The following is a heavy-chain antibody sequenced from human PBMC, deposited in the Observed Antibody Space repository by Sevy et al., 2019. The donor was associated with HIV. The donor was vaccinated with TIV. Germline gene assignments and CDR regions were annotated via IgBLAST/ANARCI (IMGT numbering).Heavy chain of an antibody. CDR2: FDPEDGET. J-gene: IGHJ6*02. V-gene: IGHV1-24*01. D-gene: IGHD3-22*01. Sequence: ASVKVSCKVSGYTLTELSMHWVRQAPGKGLEWMGDFDPEDGETIYAQKFQGRVTMTEDTSTDTAYMELSSLRSEDTAVYYCATLTYYYDSSGYPAPITYYYYGMDVWGQGTTVTVSS. CDR1: GYTLTELS. CDR3: ATLTYYYDSSGYPAPITYYYYGMDV.